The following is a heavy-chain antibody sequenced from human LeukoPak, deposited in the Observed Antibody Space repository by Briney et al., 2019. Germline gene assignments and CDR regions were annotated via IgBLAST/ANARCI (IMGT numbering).Heavy chain of an antibody. V-gene: IGHV3-23*03. Sequence: PGGSLRLSCAASGLTFSNYAMSWVRQAPGKGLQSVSIMFSGGTTDYADSVRGRFSISRDSSQNTVSLQMNSLRVEDTAVYYCARGAGSGWPLDKWGQGTLVTVSS. J-gene: IGHJ4*02. D-gene: IGHD6-19*01. CDR3: ARGAGSGWPLDK. CDR2: MFSGGTT. CDR1: GLTFSNYA.